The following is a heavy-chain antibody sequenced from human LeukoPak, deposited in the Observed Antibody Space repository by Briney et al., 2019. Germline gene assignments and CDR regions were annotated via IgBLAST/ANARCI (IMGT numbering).Heavy chain of an antibody. CDR1: GFTFSSCA. D-gene: IGHD2-2*01. V-gene: IGHV3-30*02. CDR2: IQYDGSYK. Sequence: PGGSLRLSCAASGFTFSSCAMHWVRQAPGKGLECVAFIQYDGSYKHYSDSVKGRFTISRDNSKNTLYLEMNSLRVVDTGVYYCATHCSGTTCHRDYWGQGTLVTVSS. J-gene: IGHJ4*02. CDR3: ATHCSGTTCHRDY.